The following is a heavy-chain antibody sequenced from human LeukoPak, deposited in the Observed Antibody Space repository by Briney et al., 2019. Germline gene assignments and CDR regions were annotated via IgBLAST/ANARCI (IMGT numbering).Heavy chain of an antibody. CDR3: ARHGSITMVRGRLRYFYMDV. D-gene: IGHD3-10*01. V-gene: IGHV3-30*14. J-gene: IGHJ6*03. CDR2: VFFDGTIQ. CDR1: GFTFSSYA. Sequence: QSGGSLRLSCAASGFTFSSYAMSWVRQAPGKGLEWVAVVFFDGTIQYYADSVKGRFTISRDNSKNTLYLQMNSLRAEDTAVYYCARHGSITMVRGRLRYFYMDVWGKGTTVTISS.